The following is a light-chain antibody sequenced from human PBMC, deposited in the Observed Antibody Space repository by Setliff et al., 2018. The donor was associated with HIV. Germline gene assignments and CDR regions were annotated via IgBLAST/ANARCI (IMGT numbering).Light chain of an antibody. CDR1: SSDVGGYNY. V-gene: IGLV2-14*01. Sequence: QSVLTQPASVSGSPGQSITISCTGISSDVGGYNYVSWYQQHPGKAPKLMIYEVSNRPSGVSNRLSGSKSGNTASLTISGLQVEDEADYFCSSLISSTSYVFGTGTKV. CDR2: EVS. J-gene: IGLJ1*01. CDR3: SSLISSTSYV.